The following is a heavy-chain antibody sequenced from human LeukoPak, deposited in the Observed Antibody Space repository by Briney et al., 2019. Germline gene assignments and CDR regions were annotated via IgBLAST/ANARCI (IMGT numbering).Heavy chain of an antibody. CDR3: ARDQADCSSTSCYAGGYYYYYMDV. D-gene: IGHD2-2*01. CDR2: ISGSGGST. CDR1: GFTFSSYA. Sequence: GGSLRLSCAASGFTFSSYAMSWVRQAPGKGLEWVSAISGSGGSTYYADSVKGRFTISRDNSKNTLYLQMNSLRAEDTAVYYCARDQADCSSTSCYAGGYYYYYMDVWGKGTTVTISS. V-gene: IGHV3-23*01. J-gene: IGHJ6*03.